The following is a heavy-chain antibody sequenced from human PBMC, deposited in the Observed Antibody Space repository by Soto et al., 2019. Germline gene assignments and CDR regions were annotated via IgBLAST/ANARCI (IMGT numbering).Heavy chain of an antibody. CDR1: GYSISSGYY. CDR2: IYHSGST. Sequence: SETLSLTCAVSGYSISSGYYWGWIRQSPGKGLEWIGSIYHSGSTYYNPSLKSRVTISVDTSKNQFSLKLSSVTAADTAVYYCAREVGYCSSTSCLNWFDPWGQGTLVTVSS. J-gene: IGHJ5*02. D-gene: IGHD2-2*01. V-gene: IGHV4-38-2*02. CDR3: AREVGYCSSTSCLNWFDP.